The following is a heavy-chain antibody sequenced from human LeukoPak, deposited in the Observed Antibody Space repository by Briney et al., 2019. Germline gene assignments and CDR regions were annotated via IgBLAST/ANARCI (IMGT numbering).Heavy chain of an antibody. CDR1: GFTFSSYA. D-gene: IGHD2-15*01. CDR3: AKVLLNSYKCGMDV. CDR2: ISGSGGST. V-gene: IGHV3-23*01. J-gene: IGHJ6*02. Sequence: GGSLTLSCAASGFTFSSYAMSWVRQAPGKGLERVSGISGSGGSTYYADSVKGRFTVSRDNSKNTLYLQMNSLRGDDTAVYYCAKVLLNSYKCGMDVWGQGTTVTVSS.